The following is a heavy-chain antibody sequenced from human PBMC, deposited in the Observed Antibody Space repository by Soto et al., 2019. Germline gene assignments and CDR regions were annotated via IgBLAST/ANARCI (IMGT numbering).Heavy chain of an antibody. J-gene: IGHJ4*02. Sequence: PGGSLLLSCAASGFTFSTYAMNWVRQAPGRGLEWVSGISVSGGSTYHADSVMGRFSISRDNSKNTLYLQMNSRRAEDTAVYYCARGEDRGYWELLEVPPADCWGQGTRVTVSS. D-gene: IGHD1-26*01. V-gene: IGHV3-23*01. CDR1: GFTFSTYA. CDR2: ISVSGGST. CDR3: ARGEDRGYWELLEVPPADC.